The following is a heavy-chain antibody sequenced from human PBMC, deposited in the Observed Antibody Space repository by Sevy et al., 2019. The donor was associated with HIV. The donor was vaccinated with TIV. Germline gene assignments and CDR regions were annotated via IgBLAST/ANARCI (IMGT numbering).Heavy chain of an antibody. CDR2: IIPIFGTP. D-gene: IGHD3-9*01. CDR3: ARDKNYDILTGTNHYYYGMDD. CDR1: GGTFSSYA. J-gene: IGHJ6*02. Sequence: ASVKVSCKVSGGTFSSYAISWLRQAPGQRLEWMGGIIPIFGTPNYAQESQGRVTITADESTNTAYMELSSLRSEETAVYYCARDKNYDILTGTNHYYYGMDDWGQGTTVTVSS. V-gene: IGHV1-69*13.